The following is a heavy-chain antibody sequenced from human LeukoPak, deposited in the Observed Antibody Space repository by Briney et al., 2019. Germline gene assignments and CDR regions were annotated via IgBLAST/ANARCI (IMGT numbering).Heavy chain of an antibody. D-gene: IGHD1-26*01. Sequence: GGSLRLSCAVSGFSFTTYWMTWVRQAPGKGLEWVASVKEDGSEKYLVHSVKGRFSISRDNAKNSLFLQLNSLSAEDTAVYYCARGYSYLDYWGQGTLVTVSS. V-gene: IGHV3-7*05. CDR2: VKEDGSEK. CDR3: ARGYSYLDY. J-gene: IGHJ4*02. CDR1: GFSFTTYW.